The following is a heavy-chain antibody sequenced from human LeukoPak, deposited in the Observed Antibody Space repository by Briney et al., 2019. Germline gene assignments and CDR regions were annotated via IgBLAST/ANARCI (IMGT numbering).Heavy chain of an antibody. D-gene: IGHD5-18*01. Sequence: GGSLRLSCAASGFTFSSYGMHWVRQAPGKGLEWVAVISYDGSNKYYADSVKGRFTISRDNSKNTLYLQMNSLRAEDTAVYYCGKYLQLGRIGVGPDIDYWGRGPRV. J-gene: IGHJ4*02. CDR1: GFTFSSYG. CDR3: GKYLQLGRIGVGPDIDY. CDR2: ISYDGSNK. V-gene: IGHV3-30*18.